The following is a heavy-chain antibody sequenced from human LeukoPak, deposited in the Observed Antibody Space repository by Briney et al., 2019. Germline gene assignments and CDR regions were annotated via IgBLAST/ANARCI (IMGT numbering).Heavy chain of an antibody. J-gene: IGHJ3*02. CDR3: ARDYDILATFDI. V-gene: IGHV1-69*04. CDR1: GGTFSSYA. D-gene: IGHD3-9*01. Sequence: ASVKVSCKASGGTFSSYAISWVRQAPGQGLEWMGRIIPILGIANYAQKFQGRVTITADKSTSTAYMELSSLRSEDTAVYYCARDYDILATFDIWGQGTMVTVSS. CDR2: IIPILGIA.